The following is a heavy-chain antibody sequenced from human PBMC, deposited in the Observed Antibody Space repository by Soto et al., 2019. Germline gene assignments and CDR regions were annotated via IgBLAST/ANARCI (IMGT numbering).Heavy chain of an antibody. V-gene: IGHV3-33*01. CDR2: IWSAGTTK. J-gene: IGHJ4*02. D-gene: IGHD2-8*02. CDR3: GRGSDGGNACAAY. CDR1: GFTFTNYG. Sequence: QVQVVESGGGVVQPGRSLRLSCAASGFTFTNYGMHWVRQAPGKGLEWVAAIWSAGTTKSYEDSVRGRCTISRDNSKNTLYLQMDSLRAEDTAVYFCGRGSDGGNACAAYWGRGTLVSVSS.